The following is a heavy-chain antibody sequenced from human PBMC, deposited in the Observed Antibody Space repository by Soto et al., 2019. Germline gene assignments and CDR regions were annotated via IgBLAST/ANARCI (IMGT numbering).Heavy chain of an antibody. CDR1: GXTFKESS. CDR3: AKGRGSGWAWYFDN. V-gene: IGHV3-23*01. D-gene: IGHD6-19*01. CDR2: ISDTGAST. J-gene: IGHJ4*02. Sequence: GSLRLSCDASGXTFKESSMNWVRQAPGKGLEWVASISDTGASTLYAESVRGRLSISRDNSKNTLYLQMNSMRGEDTAVYYCAKGRGSGWAWYFDNWGQGTLVTVSS.